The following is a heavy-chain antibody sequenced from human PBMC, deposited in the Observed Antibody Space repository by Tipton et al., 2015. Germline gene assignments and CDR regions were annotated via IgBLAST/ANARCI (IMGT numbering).Heavy chain of an antibody. CDR2: ISDTGAST. CDR1: GFPFSRYA. V-gene: IGHV3-23*01. Sequence: SLRLSCVVSGFPFSRYAMSWARQAPGKGPEWVSGISDTGASTYYVDSVKGRFTISRDNSKNTLYLQMNSLRVEDTAVYYCARVRCKPYCSSAAYKEFDTWGQGTLVTVSS. D-gene: IGHD2-2*01. J-gene: IGHJ5*02. CDR3: ARVRCKPYCSSAAYKEFDT.